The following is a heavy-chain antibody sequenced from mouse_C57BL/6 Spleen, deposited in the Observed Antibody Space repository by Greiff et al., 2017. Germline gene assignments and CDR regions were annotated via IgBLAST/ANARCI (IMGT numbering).Heavy chain of an antibody. CDR1: GYTFTDYY. J-gene: IGHJ2*01. CDR3: ARRGQITTVVVDY. D-gene: IGHD1-1*01. V-gene: IGHV1-26*01. Sequence: VQLQQSGPELVKPGASVKISCKASGYTFTDYYMNWVKQSHGKSLEWIGDINPNNGGTSYNQKFKGKATLTVYKSSSTAYMELRSLTSEDSAVYYCARRGQITTVVVDYWGQGTTLTVSS. CDR2: INPNNGGT.